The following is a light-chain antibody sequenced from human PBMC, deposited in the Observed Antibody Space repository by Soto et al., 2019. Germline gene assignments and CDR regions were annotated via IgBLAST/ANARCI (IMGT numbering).Light chain of an antibody. V-gene: IGLV1-40*03. CDR1: SSNIGAGFD. J-gene: IGLJ1*01. CDR2: GYN. CDR3: QSHDNSLSGLV. Sequence: QAVVTQPPSVSGAPGQRVTISCTGSSSNIGAGFDVYWHQQLPGTAPKLLIDGYNNRPSGVPDRFSGSKSGASASLAITGLQAEDEADYYCQSHDNSLSGLVFGTGTKLTVL.